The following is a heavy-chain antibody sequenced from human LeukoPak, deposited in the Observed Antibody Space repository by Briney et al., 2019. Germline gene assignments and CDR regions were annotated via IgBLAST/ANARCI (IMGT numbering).Heavy chain of an antibody. CDR1: GYTFTCYY. Sequence: ASVKVSCKASGYTFTCYYMHLVREAPGQGLEWMGRINPDSGGTNYAQKVQGKVTMTRDTSISTAYMELSRLRYDYTDVHYCARDKYYHYVWGSYRPDYWGQGTLVTVSS. D-gene: IGHD3-16*02. CDR3: ARDKYYHYVWGSYRPDY. CDR2: INPDSGGT. J-gene: IGHJ4*02. V-gene: IGHV1-2*05.